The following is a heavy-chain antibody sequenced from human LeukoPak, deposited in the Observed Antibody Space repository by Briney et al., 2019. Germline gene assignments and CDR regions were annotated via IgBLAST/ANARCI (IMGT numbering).Heavy chain of an antibody. CDR1: GGSISSGGYY. CDR2: IYYSGST. V-gene: IGHV4-31*03. J-gene: IGHJ6*03. D-gene: IGHD6-6*01. CDR3: ARVVRQLVRNYYYMDV. Sequence: SQTLSLTCTVSGGSISSGGYYWSWIRQHPGKGLEWIGYIYYSGSTNYNPSLKSRVTISVDTSKNQFSLKLSSVTAADTAVYYCARVVRQLVRNYYYMDVWGKGTTVTVSS.